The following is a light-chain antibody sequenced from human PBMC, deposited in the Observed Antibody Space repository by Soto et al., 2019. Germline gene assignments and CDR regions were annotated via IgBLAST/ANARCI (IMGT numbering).Light chain of an antibody. CDR3: QQYYSTTPLT. CDR1: QNILYGSNNKNY. V-gene: IGKV4-1*01. Sequence: DIVMTQSPDSLAVSLGERATINCKSSQNILYGSNNKNYLAWYQQKPGQPPKLLIYWASTRESGVSDRFSGSGSGTDFTLTISSLQAEDVAVYYCQQYYSTTPLTFGGGTKVEIK. CDR2: WAS. J-gene: IGKJ4*01.